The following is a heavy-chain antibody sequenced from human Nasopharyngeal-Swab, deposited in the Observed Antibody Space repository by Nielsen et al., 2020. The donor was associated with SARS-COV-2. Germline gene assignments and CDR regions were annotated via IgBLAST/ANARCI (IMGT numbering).Heavy chain of an antibody. CDR2: IKQDGSEK. Sequence: VRQVPGKGLEWVANIKQDGSEKYYVDSVKGRFTISRDNAKNSLYLQMNSLRAEDTAVYYCARVSTYYYYYGMDVWGQGTTVTVSS. CDR3: ARVSTYYYYYGMDV. V-gene: IGHV3-7*03. J-gene: IGHJ6*02.